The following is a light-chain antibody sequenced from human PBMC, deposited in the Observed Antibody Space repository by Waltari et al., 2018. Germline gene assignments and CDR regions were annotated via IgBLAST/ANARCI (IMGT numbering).Light chain of an antibody. J-gene: IGLJ2*01. CDR2: VVS. Sequence: QSALTQPASVSGSPGQSITISCTGTSSDVGNYNRVPWYQQHPGKAPKLMINVVSKRPSGVSERFSGSKSGYMASLTISGLQPEDEAEYFCSSYAGSSKGVFGGGTKVTVL. V-gene: IGLV2-23*02. CDR3: SSYAGSSKGV. CDR1: SSDVGNYNR.